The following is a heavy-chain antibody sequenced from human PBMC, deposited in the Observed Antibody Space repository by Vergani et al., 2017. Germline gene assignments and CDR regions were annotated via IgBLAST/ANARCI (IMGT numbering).Heavy chain of an antibody. CDR3: ARVTPYIAAAGTDI. V-gene: IGHV1-69*01. D-gene: IGHD6-13*01. CDR1: GGTFSSYA. CDR2: IIPIFGTA. Sequence: QVQLVQSGAEVKKPGSSVKVSCKASGGTFSSYAISWVRQAPGKGLEWVGGIIPIFGTANYAQKFQGRVTITADESTSTAYMDLSSLRSEDTAVYYCARVTPYIAAAGTDIWGQGTMVTVSS. J-gene: IGHJ3*02.